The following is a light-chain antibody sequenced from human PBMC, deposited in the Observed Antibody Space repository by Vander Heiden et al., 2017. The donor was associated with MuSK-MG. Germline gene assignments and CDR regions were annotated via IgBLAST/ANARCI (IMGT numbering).Light chain of an antibody. CDR1: QSVSSN. Sequence: MTQSPATLSVSPGERATLSCSASQSVSSNIAWYQQKPGQAPRLLIYGASTRATGIPARFSGSGSGTEFTLTISSLQSEDFAVYYCQQYSNWWTFGQGTKVEIK. J-gene: IGKJ1*01. V-gene: IGKV3-15*01. CDR2: GAS. CDR3: QQYSNWWT.